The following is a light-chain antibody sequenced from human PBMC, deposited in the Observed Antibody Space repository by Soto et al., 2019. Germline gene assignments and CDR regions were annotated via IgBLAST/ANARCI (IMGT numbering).Light chain of an antibody. CDR1: QSVSTY. Sequence: EIVLTQSPATLSLSPGERATLSCRASQSVSTYLAWYQQKPGQAPRLLIYDASNRSTGILARFSGSVSGTDFTLTISSQEPEDFAVYYCQQRSNWPGLTFGGGTKVVI. J-gene: IGKJ4*01. V-gene: IGKV3-11*01. CDR2: DAS. CDR3: QQRSNWPGLT.